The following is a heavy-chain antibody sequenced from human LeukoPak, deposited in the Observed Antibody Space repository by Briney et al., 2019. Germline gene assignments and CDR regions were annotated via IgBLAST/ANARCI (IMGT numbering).Heavy chain of an antibody. Sequence: ASETLFLTCAVSGYSISSGYYWGWIRQPPGKGLEWIGSIYHSGSTYYNPSLKSRVTISVDTSKNQFSLKLSSVTAADTAVYYCARVRHYYGSGSCSGWFDPWGQGTLVTVSS. CDR2: IYHSGST. J-gene: IGHJ5*02. D-gene: IGHD3-10*01. V-gene: IGHV4-38-2*01. CDR1: GYSISSGYY. CDR3: ARVRHYYGSGSCSGWFDP.